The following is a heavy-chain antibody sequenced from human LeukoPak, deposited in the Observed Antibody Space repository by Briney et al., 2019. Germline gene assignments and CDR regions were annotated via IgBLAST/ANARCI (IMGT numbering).Heavy chain of an antibody. V-gene: IGHV1-18*01. D-gene: IGHD6-13*01. CDR1: GYTFTSYG. Sequence: ASVKVSCKASGYTFTSYGISWVRQAPGQGLEWMGWISAYNGNTNYAQKLQGRVTMTTETSTSTAYMELRSLRSDDTAVYYCARSRSGYSSSWYWFDPWGQGTLVTVSS. J-gene: IGHJ5*02. CDR3: ARSRSGYSSSWYWFDP. CDR2: ISAYNGNT.